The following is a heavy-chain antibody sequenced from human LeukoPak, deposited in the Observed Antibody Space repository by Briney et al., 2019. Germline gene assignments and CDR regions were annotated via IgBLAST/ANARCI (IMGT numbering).Heavy chain of an antibody. J-gene: IGHJ4*02. CDR1: GFTFSSYA. Sequence: GGSLRLSCAASGFTFSSYAMHWVRQAPGKGLEWVAVISYDGSNKYYADSVKGRFTISRDNSKNTLYLQMNSLRAEDTAVYYCARAKTEGLRPLLDYWGQGTLVTVSS. D-gene: IGHD4-17*01. CDR2: ISYDGSNK. CDR3: ARAKTEGLRPLLDY. V-gene: IGHV3-30-3*01.